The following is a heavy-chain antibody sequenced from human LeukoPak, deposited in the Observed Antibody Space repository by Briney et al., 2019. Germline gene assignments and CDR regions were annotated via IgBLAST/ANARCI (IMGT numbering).Heavy chain of an antibody. CDR3: ARSEYSSSSGHFDY. CDR1: GGSISSXX. CDR2: IYXSGST. Sequence: PSETLSLTCTXSGGSISSXXXXXXRQPPGKXXXXXGYIYXSGSTDYNPXPXRRVXXSVDTSKNQCSLRLRAVTAADTAVYYCARSEYSSSSGHFDYWGQGTLVTVSS. D-gene: IGHD6-6*01. J-gene: IGHJ4*02. V-gene: IGHV4-59*08.